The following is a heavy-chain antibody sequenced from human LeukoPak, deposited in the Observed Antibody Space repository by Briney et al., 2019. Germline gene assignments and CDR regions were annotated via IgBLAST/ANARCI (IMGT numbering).Heavy chain of an antibody. D-gene: IGHD1-26*01. CDR1: GFSFEDYG. CDR3: AKHMRATNTYYFYGLDV. CDR2: ISWNGGST. V-gene: IGHV3-9*01. Sequence: GGSLRLSCAAAGFSFEDYGMHWVRQPPGKGLEWVSGISWNGGSTDYADSVKGRFTISRDNAKNSLYLQLSSLRPEDTALYYCAKHMRATNTYYFYGLDVWGQGTTVTVSS. J-gene: IGHJ6*02.